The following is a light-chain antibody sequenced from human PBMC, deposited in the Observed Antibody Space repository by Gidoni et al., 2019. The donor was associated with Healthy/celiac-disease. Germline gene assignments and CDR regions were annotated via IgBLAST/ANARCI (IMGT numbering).Light chain of an antibody. CDR2: GAS. Sequence: EIVLTQSPGTLSLSPGERATLSCRASQSVSSSYLAWYQQKPGQAPRLLIYGASSRATGIPDRFSGSGSGTDFTLTISRLEPEDFAVYYCQQYSSSPFTFXPXTKVDIK. V-gene: IGKV3-20*01. CDR3: QQYSSSPFT. J-gene: IGKJ3*01. CDR1: QSVSSSY.